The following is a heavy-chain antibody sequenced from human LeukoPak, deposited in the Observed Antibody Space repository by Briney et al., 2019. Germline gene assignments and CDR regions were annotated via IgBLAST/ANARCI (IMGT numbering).Heavy chain of an antibody. Sequence: GASVKVSCKASGYTFSSYAISWVRQAPGQGLQWMGWISAYNGKTNYAQKVQGRVTMTTDTSTSTAHMELRSLRSDDTAVYYCARDYGRPGRLDYWGQETLVTVSS. CDR3: ARDYGRPGRLDY. V-gene: IGHV1-18*01. J-gene: IGHJ4*02. CDR1: GYTFSSYA. D-gene: IGHD4-17*01. CDR2: ISAYNGKT.